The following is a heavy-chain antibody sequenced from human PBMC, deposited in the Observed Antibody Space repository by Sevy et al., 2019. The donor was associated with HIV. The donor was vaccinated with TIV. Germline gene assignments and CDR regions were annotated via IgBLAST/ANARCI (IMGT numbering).Heavy chain of an antibody. V-gene: IGHV3-72*01. CDR1: GFTFSDHY. J-gene: IGHJ6*03. Sequence: GGSLRLSCAASGFTFSDHYVDWVRQAPGKGLEWVGRIRNRPNSYTTEYATSVKGRFTISREDSRKSVNLQMNSLKTQDSAVYYCVRGPNCGVGGCQQISPYCLDVWGKGATVTVSS. CDR2: IRNRPNSYTT. CDR3: VRGPNCGVGGCQQISPYCLDV. D-gene: IGHD2-15*01.